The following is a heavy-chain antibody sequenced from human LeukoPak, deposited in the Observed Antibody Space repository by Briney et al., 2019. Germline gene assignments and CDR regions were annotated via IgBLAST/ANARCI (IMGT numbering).Heavy chain of an antibody. CDR2: INPSGGST. Sequence: ATVKVSSKASGYTFTSYYMHWVRQAPGQGLEWMGLINPSGGSTSYAQKFQGRVTMTRDTSTSTVYMELSSLRSEDTAVYYCARDPPPDIVVVPAGKGDAFDIWGQGTMVTVSS. J-gene: IGHJ3*02. CDR3: ARDPPPDIVVVPAGKGDAFDI. D-gene: IGHD2-2*01. V-gene: IGHV1-46*01. CDR1: GYTFTSYY.